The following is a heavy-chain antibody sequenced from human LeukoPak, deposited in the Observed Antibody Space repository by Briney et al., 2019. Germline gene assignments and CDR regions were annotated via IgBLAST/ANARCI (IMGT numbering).Heavy chain of an antibody. CDR1: GFTFSSYS. Sequence: PGGSLRLSCAASGFTFSSYSMNWVRQAPGKGLEWVSSISSSSSYIYYADSVKGRFTISRDNAKNSLYLQMNSLRAEDTAVYYCARDPPYSSSSGGDAFDIWGQGTMVTVSS. CDR2: ISSSSSYI. D-gene: IGHD6-6*01. V-gene: IGHV3-21*01. CDR3: ARDPPYSSSSGGDAFDI. J-gene: IGHJ3*02.